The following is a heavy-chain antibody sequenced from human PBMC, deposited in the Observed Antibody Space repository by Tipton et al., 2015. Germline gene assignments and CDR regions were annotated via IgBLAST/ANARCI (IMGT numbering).Heavy chain of an antibody. D-gene: IGHD4-23*01. J-gene: IGHJ2*01. Sequence: TLSLTCTVSGGSISSYYWSWIRQPPGKGLEWIGYIYYSGSTNYSPSLKSRVTISVDTSKNQFSLKLSSVTAADTAVYYCARALFYGGNTDWYFDLWGRGTLVTVSS. V-gene: IGHV4-59*01. CDR2: IYYSGST. CDR1: GGSISSYY. CDR3: ARALFYGGNTDWYFDL.